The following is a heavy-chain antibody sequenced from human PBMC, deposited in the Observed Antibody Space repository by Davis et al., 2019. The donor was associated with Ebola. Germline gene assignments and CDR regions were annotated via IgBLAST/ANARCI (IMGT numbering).Heavy chain of an antibody. Sequence: PGGSLRLFCAASGFTFSSYSMKWVRQAPGRGLEWVSYIGTSGGSIKYADSVKGRFTISRDNARNSLYLQMNSLRDEDTAVYYCVREWFGESLWGQGTLVTVSS. CDR1: GFTFSSYS. D-gene: IGHD3-10*01. CDR3: VREWFGESL. J-gene: IGHJ4*02. CDR2: IGTSGGSI. V-gene: IGHV3-48*02.